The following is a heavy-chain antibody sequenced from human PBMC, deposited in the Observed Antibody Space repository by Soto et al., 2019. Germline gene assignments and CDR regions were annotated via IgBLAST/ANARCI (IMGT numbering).Heavy chain of an antibody. D-gene: IGHD3-22*01. V-gene: IGHV4-34*01. CDR3: ARGGLSITMIVVVAFDY. CDR2: INRSGST. CDR1: GGSFSGYY. J-gene: IGHJ4*02. Sequence: SETLSLTCAVYGGSFSGYYWSWIRQPPGKGLEWIGEINRSGSTNYNPSLKSRVTISVDTSKNQFSLKLSSVTAADTAVYYCARGGLSITMIVVVAFDYWGQGTLVTVSS.